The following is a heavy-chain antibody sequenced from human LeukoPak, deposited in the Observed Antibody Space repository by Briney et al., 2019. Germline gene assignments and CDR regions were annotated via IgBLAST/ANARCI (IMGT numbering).Heavy chain of an antibody. V-gene: IGHV3-21*01. Sequence: GGSLRLSCAASGFTFSSYSMNWVRQAPGKGLEWVSSISSSSSYIYYADSVKGRFTISRDNAKNSLYLQMNSLRAEDTAVYYCARDRTDLDILTGYYSRYFDYWDQGTLVTVSS. J-gene: IGHJ4*02. CDR3: ARDRTDLDILTGYYSRYFDY. CDR2: ISSSSSYI. D-gene: IGHD3-9*01. CDR1: GFTFSSYS.